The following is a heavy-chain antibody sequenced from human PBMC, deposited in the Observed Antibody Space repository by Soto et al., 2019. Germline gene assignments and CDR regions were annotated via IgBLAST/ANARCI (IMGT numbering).Heavy chain of an antibody. CDR3: ARGRGLFWSDIAAMDV. D-gene: IGHD3-3*01. J-gene: IGHJ6*02. V-gene: IGHV4-31*03. Sequence: QVQLQESGPGLVKPSQTLSLTCTVSGGSISSGGYYWTWIRQPPGKGLEWIGEINHSGSTNYKSSLKSRITISVDTSKNQFSLNLSSVTAADTAVYYCARGRGLFWSDIAAMDVWGQGTTVTVSS. CDR1: GGSISSGGYY. CDR2: INHSGST.